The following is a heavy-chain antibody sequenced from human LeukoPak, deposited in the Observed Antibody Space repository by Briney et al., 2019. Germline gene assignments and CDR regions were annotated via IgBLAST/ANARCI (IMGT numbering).Heavy chain of an antibody. D-gene: IGHD6-19*01. J-gene: IGHJ6*02. CDR2: ISAYNGNT. Sequence: ASVKVSCKASGYTFTNYGITWVRQAPGQGLEWMGWISAYNGNTNYAQNVQGRVTVTRDTSTSTAYMELRSLRSDDTAVYFCARDLPGAAVEGTTRGMDVWGQGTTVTVSS. CDR1: GYTFTNYG. CDR3: ARDLPGAAVEGTTRGMDV. V-gene: IGHV1-18*01.